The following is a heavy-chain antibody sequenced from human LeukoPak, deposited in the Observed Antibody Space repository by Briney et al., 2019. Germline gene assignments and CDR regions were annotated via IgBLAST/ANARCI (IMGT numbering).Heavy chain of an antibody. CDR1: GFTVSSNY. V-gene: IGHV3-53*05. D-gene: IGHD3-22*01. J-gene: IGHJ4*02. Sequence: GGSLRLSCAASGFTVSSNYMSWVRQAPGKGLEWVSVIYSGGSTYYADSVKGRFTISRDNSKSTLYIQMNSLRSEDTAVYYCARVPHYYDSSGYYYFPYWGQGTLVTVSS. CDR2: IYSGGST. CDR3: ARVPHYYDSSGYYYFPY.